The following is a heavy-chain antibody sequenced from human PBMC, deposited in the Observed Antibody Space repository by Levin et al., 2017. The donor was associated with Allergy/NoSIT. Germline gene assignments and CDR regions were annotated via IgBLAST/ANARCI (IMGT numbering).Heavy chain of an antibody. CDR1: GGSISTSSYY. CDR2: IYHSGST. V-gene: IGHV4-39*07. CDR3: ARDEMVHEIQYYYGMDV. J-gene: IGHJ6*02. Sequence: SETLSLTCTVSGGSISTSSYYWGWIRQPPGKGLEWIGNIYHSGSTYFTPSLRSRVTISVDTSKNQFSLRVNSVTAADTAVYYCARDEMVHEIQYYYGMDVWGQGTTVTVSS. D-gene: IGHD2-8*01.